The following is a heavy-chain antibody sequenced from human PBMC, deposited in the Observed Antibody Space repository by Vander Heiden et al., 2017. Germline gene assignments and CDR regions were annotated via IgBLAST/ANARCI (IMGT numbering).Heavy chain of an antibody. CDR2: ISSSSSTI. D-gene: IGHD6-6*01. J-gene: IGHJ4*02. CDR3: ARGQAGIAARAFDY. V-gene: IGHV3-48*02. Sequence: EVQLVVSGGGLVPPGGFLRLSCSASGFTFSSYSMNWVRQDPGKGLECVSYISSSSSTIYYADSVKGRFTISRDNAKNSLYLQMNSLRDEDTAVYYCARGQAGIAARAFDYWGQGTLVTVSS. CDR1: GFTFSSYS.